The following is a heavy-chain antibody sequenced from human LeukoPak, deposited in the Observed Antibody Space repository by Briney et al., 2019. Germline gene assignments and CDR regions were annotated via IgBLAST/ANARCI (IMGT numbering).Heavy chain of an antibody. CDR3: ARGPTYYDFWSGYYPTYYYYYGMDV. Sequence: SETLSLTCAVYGGSFSGYYWSWIRQPPGKGLEWIGEINHSGSTNYNPSLKSRVTISVDTSKNQFSRKLSSVTAADTAVYYCARGPTYYDFWSGYYPTYYYYYGMDVWGQGTTVTVSS. J-gene: IGHJ6*02. CDR2: INHSGST. D-gene: IGHD3-3*01. V-gene: IGHV4-34*01. CDR1: GGSFSGYY.